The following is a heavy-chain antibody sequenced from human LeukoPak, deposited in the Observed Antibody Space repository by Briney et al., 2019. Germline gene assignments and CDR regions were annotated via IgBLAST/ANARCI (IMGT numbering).Heavy chain of an antibody. CDR3: ARLSPRKTGDRDY. D-gene: IGHD7-27*01. CDR1: GGSISSSNW. Sequence: PSETLSLTCAVSGGSISSSNWWSWIRQPPGKGLEWIGSIYYSGSTYYNPSLKSRVTISVDTSKNQFSLKLSSVTAADTAVYYCARLSPRKTGDRDYWGQGTLVTVSS. V-gene: IGHV4-39*01. CDR2: IYYSGST. J-gene: IGHJ4*02.